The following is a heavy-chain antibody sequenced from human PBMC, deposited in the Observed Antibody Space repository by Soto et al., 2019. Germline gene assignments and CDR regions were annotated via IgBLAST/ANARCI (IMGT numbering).Heavy chain of an antibody. D-gene: IGHD5-12*01. CDR2: IRSNDYYGTT. Sequence: EVQLVESGGGLEEPGRSLRLSCTASGFTFGGFAMSWFRQPPGKGLEWVGFIRSNDYYGTTEYAASVRGRFTISRDDSKRIAYLQKNSLKSEDTDVYDGTRGSKGAYDTAPLSFDYWGQGTQGAVS. V-gene: IGHV3-49*03. J-gene: IGHJ4*02. CDR3: TRGSKGAYDTAPLSFDY. CDR1: GFTFGGFA.